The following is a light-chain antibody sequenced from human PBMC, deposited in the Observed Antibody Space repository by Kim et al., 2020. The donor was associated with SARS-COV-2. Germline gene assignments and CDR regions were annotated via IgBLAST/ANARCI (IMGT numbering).Light chain of an antibody. V-gene: IGLV2-14*04. J-gene: IGLJ3*02. CDR1: SSDVGGYNY. CDR2: DVS. CDR3: SSYTSSSRV. Sequence: PGPSITIPCTGTSSDVGGYNYVSWYQQHPGKAPKLMIYDVSKRPSGVSNRFSGSKSGNTASLTISGLQAEDEADYYCSSYTSSSRVFGGGTQLTVL.